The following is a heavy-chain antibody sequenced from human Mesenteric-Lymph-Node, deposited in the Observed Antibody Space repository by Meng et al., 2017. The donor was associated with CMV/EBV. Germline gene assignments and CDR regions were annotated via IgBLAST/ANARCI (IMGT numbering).Heavy chain of an antibody. CDR1: GGTFSSYT. D-gene: IGHD6-13*01. CDR3: AGGIAAAGSRWFDP. V-gene: IGHV1-69*02. CDR2: IIPILGIA. Sequence: QVQLVQSGAGVKKPGYSVKVSCKASGGTFSSYTISWVRQAPGQGLEWMGRIIPILGIANYAQKFQGRVTITADKSTSTAYMELSSLRSEDTAVYYCAGGIAAAGSRWFDPWGQGTLVTVSS. J-gene: IGHJ5*02.